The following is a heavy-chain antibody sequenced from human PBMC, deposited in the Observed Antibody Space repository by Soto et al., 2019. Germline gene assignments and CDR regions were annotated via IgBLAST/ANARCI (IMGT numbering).Heavy chain of an antibody. J-gene: IGHJ1*01. V-gene: IGHV1-69*01. D-gene: IGHD2-21*02. CDR3: ARAYCGGDCYPEYFQH. Sequence: QVQLVQSGAEVKKPGSSVKVSCKASGDTFSSYAISWVRQAPGQGLEWMGGIIPIFGTANYAQKFQGRVTITADESTSTAYMELSSLRSEDTAVYYCARAYCGGDCYPEYFQHWGQGTLVTVSS. CDR2: IIPIFGTA. CDR1: GDTFSSYA.